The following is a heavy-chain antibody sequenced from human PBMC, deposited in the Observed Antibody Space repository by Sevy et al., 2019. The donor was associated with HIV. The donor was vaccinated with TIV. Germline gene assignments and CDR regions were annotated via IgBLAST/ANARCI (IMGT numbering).Heavy chain of an antibody. D-gene: IGHD2-21*01. CDR3: AKGLYGGDVISNFDS. V-gene: IGHV3-33*06. Sequence: GGSLRLSCAASGFTFSRYSIHWVRRAPGKGLEWVAGIWFDGSKKFYVESVKGRFTISRDNSKKMLYLQMNSLRAEDTAVYYCAKGLYGGDVISNFDSWGQGTLVTVS. J-gene: IGHJ4*02. CDR2: IWFDGSKK. CDR1: GFTFSRYS.